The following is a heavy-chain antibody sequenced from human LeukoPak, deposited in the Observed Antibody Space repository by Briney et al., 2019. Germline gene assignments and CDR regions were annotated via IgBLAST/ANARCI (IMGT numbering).Heavy chain of an antibody. D-gene: IGHD6-13*01. J-gene: IGHJ4*02. V-gene: IGHV4-59*01. CDR2: IYYSGST. CDR1: GGSISSYY. Sequence: PSETLSLTCTVSGGSISSYYWSWIRQPPGKGLEWIGYIYYSGSTTYNPSLKSRVTVSVDTSKKQFSLKLGSVTAADTAVYYCARGYNSSWNYFDYWGQGTLVTVSS. CDR3: ARGYNSSWNYFDY.